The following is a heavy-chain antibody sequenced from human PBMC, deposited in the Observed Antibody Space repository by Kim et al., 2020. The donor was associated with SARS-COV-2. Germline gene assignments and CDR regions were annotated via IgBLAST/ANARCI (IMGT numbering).Heavy chain of an antibody. D-gene: IGHD3-16*01. CDR1: GFTFDDYA. CDR2: ISWNSGSI. V-gene: IGHV3-9*01. CDR3: AKDVLRLGDLTYFDY. J-gene: IGHJ4*02. Sequence: GGSLRLSCAASGFTFDDYAMHWVRQAPGKGLEWVSGISWNSGSIGYADSVKGRFTISRDNAKNSLYLQMNSLRAEDTALYYCAKDVLRLGDLTYFDYWGQGTLVTVSS.